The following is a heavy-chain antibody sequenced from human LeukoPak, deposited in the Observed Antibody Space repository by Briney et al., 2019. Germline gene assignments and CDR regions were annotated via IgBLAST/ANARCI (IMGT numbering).Heavy chain of an antibody. CDR3: AKGYRGIEAFDV. CDR1: GFTFSISA. D-gene: IGHD2-2*02. Sequence: PGGSLRLSCAASGFTFSISAMSWVRQAPGKGLEWVSAITGGGDYTYYADSVKGRFTISRDNPKNAVYLQMISLRAEDTAVYYCAKGYRGIEAFDVWGQGTMVTVSS. J-gene: IGHJ3*01. V-gene: IGHV3-23*01. CDR2: ITGGGDYT.